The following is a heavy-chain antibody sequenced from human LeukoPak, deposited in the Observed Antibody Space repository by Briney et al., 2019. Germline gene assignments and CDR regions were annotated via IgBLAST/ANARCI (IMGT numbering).Heavy chain of an antibody. Sequence: GGSLRLSCAASGFTLRGYGMHWVRQAPGKGLEWVAFIRYDGSDKSYADSVKGRFTISRDNSKNTLYLQMNSLRAEDTAVYYCAKVAEVGATGYYYYMDVWGKGTTVTISS. V-gene: IGHV3-30*02. CDR1: GFTLRGYG. CDR2: IRYDGSDK. D-gene: IGHD1-26*01. CDR3: AKVAEVGATGYYYYMDV. J-gene: IGHJ6*03.